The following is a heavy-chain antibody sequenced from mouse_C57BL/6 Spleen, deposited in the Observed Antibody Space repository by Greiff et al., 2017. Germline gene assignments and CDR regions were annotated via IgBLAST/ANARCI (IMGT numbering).Heavy chain of an antibody. CDR1: GYTFTSYW. J-gene: IGHJ3*01. V-gene: IGHV1-69*01. D-gene: IGHD3-2*02. CDR3: ARGEAQGTTAWFAY. CDR2: IDPSDSYT. Sequence: QVQLQQPGAELVMPGASVKLSCKASGYTFTSYWMHWVKQRPGHGLEWIGEIDPSDSYTTYNQKFKGTSPLTVDKSSSTANMQLSSLTSEDSAVYYCARGEAQGTTAWFAYWGQGTLVTVSA.